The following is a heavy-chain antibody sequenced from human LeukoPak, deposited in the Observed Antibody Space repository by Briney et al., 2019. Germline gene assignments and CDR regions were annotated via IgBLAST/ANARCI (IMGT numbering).Heavy chain of an antibody. J-gene: IGHJ4*02. Sequence: GGSLRLSCAASGFTSSTYSMNWVRQAPGKGLEWVGRIKSKTDGGTIEYAAPVKDRFTISRDDSKNTVYLQMKSLKTEDTGVYYCATLTYYYDSRGYYPYWGQGTLVTVSS. CDR1: GFTSSTYS. D-gene: IGHD3-22*01. V-gene: IGHV3-15*01. CDR2: IKSKTDGGTI. CDR3: ATLTYYYDSRGYYPY.